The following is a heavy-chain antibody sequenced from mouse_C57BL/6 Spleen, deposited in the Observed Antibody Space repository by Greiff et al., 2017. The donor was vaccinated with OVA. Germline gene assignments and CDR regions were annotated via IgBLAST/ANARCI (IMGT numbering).Heavy chain of an antibody. Sequence: QVQLQQPGAELVRPGTSVKLSCKASGYTFTSYWMHWVKQRPGQGLEWIGVIDPSDSYTNYNQKFKGKATLTVDTSSSTAYMQLSSLTSEDSAVYYCARGTSPDYDEVSWFAYWGQGTLVTVSA. CDR3: ARGTSPDYDEVSWFAY. CDR2: IDPSDSYT. D-gene: IGHD2-4*01. CDR1: GYTFTSYW. V-gene: IGHV1-59*01. J-gene: IGHJ3*01.